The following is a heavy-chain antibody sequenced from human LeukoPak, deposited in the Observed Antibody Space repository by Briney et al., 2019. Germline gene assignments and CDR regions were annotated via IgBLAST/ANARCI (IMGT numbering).Heavy chain of an antibody. V-gene: IGHV3-30*18. CDR2: ISYDGSNK. D-gene: IGHD3-10*01. CDR1: GVTISGYG. CDR3: AKDDSYYYGSGSSDYGMDV. Sequence: GRSLRLSCAASGVTISGYGMHWVRQAPGKGLEWVAVISYDGSNKYYADSVKGRFTISRDNSKNTLYLQMNSLRAEDTAVYYCAKDDSYYYGSGSSDYGMDVWGQGTTVTVSS. J-gene: IGHJ6*02.